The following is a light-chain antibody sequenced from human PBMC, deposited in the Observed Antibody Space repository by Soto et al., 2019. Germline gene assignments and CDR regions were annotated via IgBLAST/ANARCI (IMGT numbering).Light chain of an antibody. CDR1: QGISSY. V-gene: IGKV1-9*01. CDR2: AAS. J-gene: IGKJ3*01. Sequence: IQLTKSPSSLSASVGDRVTITCRASQGISSYLAWYQQKPGKAPKLLIYAASTLQSGVPSRFSGSGSETDFTLTISSLQPEDFATYYCQQLDSYPLTFGPGTKVDLK. CDR3: QQLDSYPLT.